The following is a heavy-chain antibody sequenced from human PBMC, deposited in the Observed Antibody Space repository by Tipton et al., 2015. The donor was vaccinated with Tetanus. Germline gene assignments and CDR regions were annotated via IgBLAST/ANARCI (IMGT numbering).Heavy chain of an antibody. J-gene: IGHJ3*02. CDR3: ARNVYTVTNDAFDI. CDR2: IHHSCLS. V-gene: IGHV4-30-4*01. Sequence: TLSLTCTVSVDSVSTGNFYWICIPQPPGKGLDWIAFIHHSCLSFSKSSLKSRVSISIDTSQYQFSLRLTSVTAADTAVYFCARNVYTVTNDAFDIWGHGTLVSVSS. D-gene: IGHD4-11*01. CDR1: VDSVSTGNFY.